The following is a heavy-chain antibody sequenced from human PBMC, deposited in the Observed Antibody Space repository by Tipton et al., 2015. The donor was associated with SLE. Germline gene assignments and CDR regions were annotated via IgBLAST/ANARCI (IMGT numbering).Heavy chain of an antibody. J-gene: IGHJ4*02. V-gene: IGHV3-48*03. CDR1: GFTFSSYE. D-gene: IGHD3-16*01. CDR3: AREGGRQYYFDY. CDR2: ISSSGSTI. Sequence: SLRLSCAASGFTFSSYEMNWVRQAPGKGLEWVSYISSSGSTIYYADSVKGRFTISRDNAKNSLYLQMNSLRAEDTAVYYCAREGGRQYYFDYWGQGTLVTVSS.